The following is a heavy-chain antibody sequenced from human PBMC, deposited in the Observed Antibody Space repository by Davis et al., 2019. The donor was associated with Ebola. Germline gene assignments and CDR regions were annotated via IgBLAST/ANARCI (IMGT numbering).Heavy chain of an antibody. V-gene: IGHV4-4*02. CDR3: ARLGFLGGQFDF. Sequence: MPSETLSLTCAVSGGSITTTNWWSWVRQSPGKGLEWIGYIYYLGSTIYNPSLQSRVTISVDTSKNQFSLMLTSVTAADTAVYYCARLGFLGGQFDFWGQGTLVTVSA. CDR1: GGSITTTNW. J-gene: IGHJ4*02. CDR2: IYYLGST. D-gene: IGHD3-16*01.